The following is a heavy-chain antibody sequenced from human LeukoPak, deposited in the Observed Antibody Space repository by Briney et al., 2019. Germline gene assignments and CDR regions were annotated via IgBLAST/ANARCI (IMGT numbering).Heavy chain of an antibody. V-gene: IGHV1-69*04. CDR1: GGTFSSYA. CDR3: ARVNYDFWSGYRYYYYMDV. D-gene: IGHD3-3*01. CDR2: IIPILGIA. Sequence: GASVKVSCKASGGTFSSYAISWVRQAPGQGLEWMGRIIPILGIANYAQKFQGRVTITADKSTSTAYMELSSLRSEDTAVYYCARVNYDFWSGYRYYYYMDVWGKGTTVTVSS. J-gene: IGHJ6*03.